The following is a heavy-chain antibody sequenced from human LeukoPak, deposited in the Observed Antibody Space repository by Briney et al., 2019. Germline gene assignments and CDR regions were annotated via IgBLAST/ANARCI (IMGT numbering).Heavy chain of an antibody. D-gene: IGHD3-22*01. CDR2: ISGSGGST. V-gene: IGHV3-23*01. CDR3: AKVSMIVVVISPFGY. CDR1: GFTFSSYA. Sequence: GGSLRLSCAASGFTFSSYAMSWVRQAPGKGLEWVSAISGSGGSTYYADSVKGRFTISRDNSKNTLYLQMNSLRAEDTAVYYCAKVSMIVVVISPFGYWGQGTLVTVSS. J-gene: IGHJ4*02.